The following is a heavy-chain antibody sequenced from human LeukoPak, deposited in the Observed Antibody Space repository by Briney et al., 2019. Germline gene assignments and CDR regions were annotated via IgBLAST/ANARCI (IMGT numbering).Heavy chain of an antibody. Sequence: PGGSLRLSCAASGFTFSTYGMSWVRQAPGKGLEWVSGISGSGGSTYYADSVKGRFTISRDNSKNTLYLQMNSLRVEDTAVYYCAKVIAVAGVFDYWGQGTLVTVSS. D-gene: IGHD6-19*01. CDR2: ISGSGGST. J-gene: IGHJ4*02. V-gene: IGHV3-23*01. CDR1: GFTFSTYG. CDR3: AKVIAVAGVFDY.